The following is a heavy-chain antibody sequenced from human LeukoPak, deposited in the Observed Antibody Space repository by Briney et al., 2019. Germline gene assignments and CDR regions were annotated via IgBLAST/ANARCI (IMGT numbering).Heavy chain of an antibody. V-gene: IGHV4-30-2*05. CDR1: GGSISSGGYY. CDR3: VGDRYLGTWRAFDV. D-gene: IGHD2-15*01. J-gene: IGHJ3*01. CDR2: IYHSGST. Sequence: PSETLSLTCTVSGGSISSGGYYWSWIRQPPGKGLEWIGYIYHSGSTYYNPSLKSRVTISKDTSANQFSLTLTSVTAADTAVYYCVGDRYLGTWRAFDVWGQGTMVTVSS.